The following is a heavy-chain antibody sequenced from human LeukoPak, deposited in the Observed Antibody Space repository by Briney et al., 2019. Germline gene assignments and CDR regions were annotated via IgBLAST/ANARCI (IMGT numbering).Heavy chain of an antibody. CDR2: IYYSGST. CDR1: GGSISSGGYY. V-gene: IGHV4-31*03. Sequence: SQTLSLTCTVSGGSISSGGYYWSWIRQHPGKGLEWIGYIYYSGSTYYKPSLKSRVTISVDTSKNQFSLKLSSVTAADTAVYYCARYDSSGFIFDYWGQGTLVTVSS. D-gene: IGHD3-22*01. J-gene: IGHJ4*02. CDR3: ARYDSSGFIFDY.